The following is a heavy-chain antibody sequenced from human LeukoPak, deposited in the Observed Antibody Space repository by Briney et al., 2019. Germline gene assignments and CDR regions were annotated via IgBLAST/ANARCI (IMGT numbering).Heavy chain of an antibody. V-gene: IGHV4-38-2*02. CDR2: IYHSGST. CDR1: GYSISSGYY. D-gene: IGHD1-20*01. CDR3: AGPGITGTFDY. Sequence: SETLSLTCTVSGYSISSGYYWGWIRQPPGKGLEWIGSIYHSGSTYYNPSLKSRVTISVDTSKNQFSLKLSSVTAADTAVYYCAGPGITGTFDYWGQGTLVTVSS. J-gene: IGHJ4*02.